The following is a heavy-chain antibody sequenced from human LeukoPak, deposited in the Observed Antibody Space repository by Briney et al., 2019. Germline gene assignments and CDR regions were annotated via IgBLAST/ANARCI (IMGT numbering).Heavy chain of an antibody. CDR2: IYSRGRS. V-gene: IGHV4-59*08. CDR3: ARHRGYTYGRTFDY. Sequence: PSENLSLTCNVSGDSISTYYWSWIRQPPGKGLEWIGYIYSRGRSSYNPSLRSRVTISVDTSKNQFSLKLTSVTAADTAFYFCARHRGYTYGRTFDYWGQGTLVTVSS. D-gene: IGHD5-18*01. CDR1: GDSISTYY. J-gene: IGHJ4*02.